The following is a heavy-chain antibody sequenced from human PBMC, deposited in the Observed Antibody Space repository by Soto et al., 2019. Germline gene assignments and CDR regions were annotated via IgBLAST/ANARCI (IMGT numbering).Heavy chain of an antibody. CDR2: IYSSGST. CDR1: GGSISNSY. D-gene: IGHD3-22*01. Sequence: SETLSLTCTVSGGSISNSYWSWFRQSPGKGLEWIGYIYSSGSTNYNPSLKSRVTISVDTSKNQFSLKLSSVTAADTAVYYCARGTTYYYDSSGYYLFDYWGQGTLVTVSS. J-gene: IGHJ4*02. V-gene: IGHV4-59*01. CDR3: ARGTTYYYDSSGYYLFDY.